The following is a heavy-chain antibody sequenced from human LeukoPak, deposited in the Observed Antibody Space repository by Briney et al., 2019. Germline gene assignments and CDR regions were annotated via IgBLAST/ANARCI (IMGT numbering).Heavy chain of an antibody. CDR2: IKQDGSEK. CDR1: GFTFSNAW. V-gene: IGHV3-7*01. Sequence: GGSLRLSCAASGFTFSNAWMSWVRQPPGKGLEWVANIKQDGSEKYYVDSVKGRFTISRDNAKNSLYLQMNSLRAEDTAVYYCARGNRYSYGFPPYWGQGTLVTVSS. CDR3: ARGNRYSYGFPPY. D-gene: IGHD5-18*01. J-gene: IGHJ4*02.